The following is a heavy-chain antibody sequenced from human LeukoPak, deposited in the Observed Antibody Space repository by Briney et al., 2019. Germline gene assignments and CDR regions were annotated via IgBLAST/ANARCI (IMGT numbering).Heavy chain of an antibody. CDR1: GFTFKDYG. CDR2: INWNGGGT. CDR3: AKHMRATNTYSFFGLDV. J-gene: IGHJ6*02. Sequence: GGSLRLSCAATGFTFKDYGMHCVRQPPGKGVEWVSSINWNGGGTDYADSVKGRFTISRDNAKNSLYLQLSSLRPEDTALYYCAKHMRATNTYSFFGLDVWGQGTTVTVSS. V-gene: IGHV3-9*01. D-gene: IGHD1-26*01.